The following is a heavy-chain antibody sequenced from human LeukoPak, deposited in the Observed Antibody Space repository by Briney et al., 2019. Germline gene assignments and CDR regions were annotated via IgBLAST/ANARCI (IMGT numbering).Heavy chain of an antibody. J-gene: IGHJ4*02. Sequence: GGSLRLSCAASGFTFSSFEMNWVRQAPGKGLEWVSHISSSGSTIYYADSVKGRSTISRDNAKNSLYLQMTSLRAEDTAVYYCARAYAGTLFYWGRGTLVTVSS. CDR1: GFTFSSFE. V-gene: IGHV3-48*03. CDR2: ISSSGSTI. CDR3: ARAYAGTLFY. D-gene: IGHD4-23*01.